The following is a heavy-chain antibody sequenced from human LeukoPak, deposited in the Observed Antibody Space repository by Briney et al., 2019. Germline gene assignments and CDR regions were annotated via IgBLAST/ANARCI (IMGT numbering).Heavy chain of an antibody. CDR2: ISYDGSNK. V-gene: IGHV3-30-3*01. D-gene: IGHD6-13*01. Sequence: PGGSLRLSCAASGFTFSSYAMHWVRQAPGKGLEWVAVISYDGSNKYYADSVKGRFTISRDNYKNTLYLQMNSLRAEDTAVYYCARDLSSSSFGPMDVWGQGTTVTVSS. CDR1: GFTFSSYA. J-gene: IGHJ6*02. CDR3: ARDLSSSSFGPMDV.